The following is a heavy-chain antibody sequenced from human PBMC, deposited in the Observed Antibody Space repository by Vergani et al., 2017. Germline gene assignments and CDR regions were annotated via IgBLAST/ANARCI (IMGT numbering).Heavy chain of an antibody. Sequence: QLQLQESGPGLVKPSGTLSLTCTISGCSISSSSYYWGWIRQPPGKGLEWIGSIYYSGSTYYNPPLKSGVTIYVDTSKTQFSLKLSSVTAADTAVYYCARGRNDWSWFFNSWGQGTLVTVSS. CDR1: GCSISSSSYY. CDR2: IYYSGST. D-gene: IGHD3-9*01. J-gene: IGHJ4*02. V-gene: IGHV4-39*07. CDR3: ARGRNDWSWFFNS.